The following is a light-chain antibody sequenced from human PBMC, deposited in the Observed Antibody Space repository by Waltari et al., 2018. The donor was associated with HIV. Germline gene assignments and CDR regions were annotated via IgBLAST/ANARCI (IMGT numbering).Light chain of an antibody. Sequence: DIQMPQSPSSLSASVGDRVTITCRASQGLSKSLAWYQQKPGRAPKVLLHGTSSLGSGVPSRFSGSGSGTDDTLTISSLQPEDFATYYCQQYYSTPWTFGQGTKVEIK. CDR3: QQYYSTPWT. CDR1: QGLSKS. J-gene: IGKJ1*01. CDR2: GTS. V-gene: IGKV1-NL1*01.